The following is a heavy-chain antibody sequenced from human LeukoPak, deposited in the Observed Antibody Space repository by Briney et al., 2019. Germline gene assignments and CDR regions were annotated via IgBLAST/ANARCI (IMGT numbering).Heavy chain of an antibody. CDR1: GYTFTSYY. CDR3: ARDQTSTMVRGTLNHAFDI. J-gene: IGHJ3*02. D-gene: IGHD3-10*01. CDR2: INPSGGST. V-gene: IGHV1-46*01. Sequence: ASVKVSCKASGYTFTSYYMHWVRQAPGQGLEWMGIINPSGGSTSYAQKFQGRVTMTRDTSTSTVYMELSSLRSEDTAVYYCARDQTSTMVRGTLNHAFDIWGQGTMVTVSS.